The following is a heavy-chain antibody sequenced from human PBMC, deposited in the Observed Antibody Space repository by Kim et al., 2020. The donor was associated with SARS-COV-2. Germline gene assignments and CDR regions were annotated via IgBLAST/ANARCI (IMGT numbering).Heavy chain of an antibody. V-gene: IGHV4-39*01. Sequence: SETLSLTCTVSGGSISSSSYYWGWIRQPPGKGLEWIGSIYYSGSTYYNPSLKSRLTISVDTSKNQFSLKLSSVTAADTAVYYCARHAVRGENCSGGSCYVYYYGMDVWGQGTTVTVSS. D-gene: IGHD2-15*01. CDR2: IYYSGST. CDR3: ARHAVRGENCSGGSCYVYYYGMDV. J-gene: IGHJ6*02. CDR1: GGSISSSSYY.